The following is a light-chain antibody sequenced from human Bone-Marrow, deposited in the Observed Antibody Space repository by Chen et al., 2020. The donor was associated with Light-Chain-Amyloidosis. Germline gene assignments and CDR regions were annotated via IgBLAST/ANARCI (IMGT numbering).Light chain of an antibody. CDR2: DDS. Sequence: SYLLPQPSSVSVAPGQPPTIARGGNNIGSTSVHWYQQTPGQAPLLVVYDDSDRPSGIPARLSGCNSGNTATLTISRVEAGDEADYYCQVWDRSSDRPVFGGGTKLTVL. V-gene: IGLV3-21*02. CDR1: NIGSTS. CDR3: QVWDRSSDRPV. J-gene: IGLJ3*02.